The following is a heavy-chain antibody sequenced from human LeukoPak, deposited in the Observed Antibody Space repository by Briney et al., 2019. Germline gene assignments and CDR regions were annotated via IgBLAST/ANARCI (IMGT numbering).Heavy chain of an antibody. Sequence: SVKVSCKASGGTFSSYAISWVRQAPGQGLEWMGRIIPIFGTANYAQKFQGRVTVTTDESTSTAYMELSSLRSEDTAVYYCAREWGPAAAPFDYWGQGTLVTVSS. CDR2: IIPIFGTA. D-gene: IGHD6-13*01. CDR3: AREWGPAAAPFDY. J-gene: IGHJ4*02. V-gene: IGHV1-69*05. CDR1: GGTFSSYA.